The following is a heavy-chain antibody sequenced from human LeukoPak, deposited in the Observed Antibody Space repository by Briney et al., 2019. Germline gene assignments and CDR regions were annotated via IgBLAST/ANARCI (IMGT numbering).Heavy chain of an antibody. V-gene: IGHV1-2*02. CDR3: ARSAYGGNSQFDY. D-gene: IGHD4-23*01. Sequence: ASVKVSCKASGYTFTGYYMHWVRQAPGQGLEWMGWINPNSGGTNYAQKFQGRVTMTRDTSISTAYMELSRLRSDDTAVYYCARSAYGGNSQFDYWGQGTLVTVSP. CDR2: INPNSGGT. CDR1: GYTFTGYY. J-gene: IGHJ4*02.